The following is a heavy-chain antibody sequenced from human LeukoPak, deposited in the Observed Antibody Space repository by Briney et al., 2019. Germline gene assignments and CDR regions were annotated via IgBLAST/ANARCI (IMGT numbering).Heavy chain of an antibody. CDR3: AKDPFIVVVPAAPEGGRDLDY. CDR2: ISGSGGST. J-gene: IGHJ4*02. CDR1: GFTFSSYA. D-gene: IGHD2-2*01. Sequence: PGGSLRLSCAASGFTFSSYAMSWVRQAPGKGLEWVSAISGSGGSTYYADSVKGRFTISRDNSKNTLYLQMNSLRAGDTAVYYCAKDPFIVVVPAAPEGGRDLDYWGQGTLVTVSS. V-gene: IGHV3-23*01.